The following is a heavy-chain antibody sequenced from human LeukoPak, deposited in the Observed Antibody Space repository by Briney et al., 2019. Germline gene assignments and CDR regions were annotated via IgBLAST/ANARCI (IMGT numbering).Heavy chain of an antibody. CDR2: ISDDGRSK. D-gene: IGHD3-16*02. Sequence: GGSLRLSCAASGFSFISYGMHWVRQAPGKGLEWVGVISDDGRSKDYADSVKGRFTISRDNSNNTLYLQMNNLRAEDTAVYYCPTSGVSGSYPYYYSMDVWGQGTTVTVSS. V-gene: IGHV3-30*03. J-gene: IGHJ6*02. CDR1: GFSFISYG. CDR3: PTSGVSGSYPYYYSMDV.